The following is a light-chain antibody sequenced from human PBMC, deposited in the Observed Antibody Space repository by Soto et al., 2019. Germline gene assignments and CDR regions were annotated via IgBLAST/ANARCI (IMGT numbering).Light chain of an antibody. CDR1: QSISSW. V-gene: IGKV1-5*01. CDR2: DAS. J-gene: IGKJ1*01. Sequence: DIQMTQSPSTLSASVGDRVTITCRASQSISSWLAWYKQKPGKAPKLLIYDASSLESGVPSRFSGSGSGTEFTLTFSSLQPDDFATYYCQQYNSYSWTFGQGTKVDIK. CDR3: QQYNSYSWT.